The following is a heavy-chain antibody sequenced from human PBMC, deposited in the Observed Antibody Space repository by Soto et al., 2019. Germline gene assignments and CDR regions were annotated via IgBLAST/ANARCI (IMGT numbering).Heavy chain of an antibody. CDR3: AKDSRPLTGTLGYDYYGMDV. V-gene: IGHV3-23*01. D-gene: IGHD1-7*01. J-gene: IGHJ6*02. CDR2: ISGSGGST. Sequence: MRLSCAASGFTFSSYAMSWVRQAPGKGLEWVSAISGSGGSTYYADSVKGRFTISRDNSKNTLYLQMNSLRAEDTAVYYCAKDSRPLTGTLGYDYYGMDVWGQGTTVTVSS. CDR1: GFTFSSYA.